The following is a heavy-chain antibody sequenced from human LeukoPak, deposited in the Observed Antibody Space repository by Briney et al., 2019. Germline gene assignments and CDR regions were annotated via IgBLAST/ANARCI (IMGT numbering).Heavy chain of an antibody. CDR2: VDHSGGI. D-gene: IGHD3-10*01. V-gene: IGHV4-38-2*02. J-gene: IGHJ4*02. CDR3: ARDLPSYYGSGRRFDY. Sequence: SETLSLTCTVSGYSLSSGYYWGWIRQPPGKGLEWIGSVDHSGGIYYNPSLRSRVSISVDTSKNQFSLKLSSVTAADTAVYYCARDLPSYYGSGRRFDYWGQGTLVTVSS. CDR1: GYSLSSGYY.